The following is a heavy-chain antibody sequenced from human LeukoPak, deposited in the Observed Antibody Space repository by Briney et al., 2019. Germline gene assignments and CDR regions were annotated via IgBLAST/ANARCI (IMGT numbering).Heavy chain of an antibody. CDR3: ARDGRGITAAGSPLVFDY. D-gene: IGHD6-13*01. J-gene: IGHJ4*02. Sequence: GGSLRLSCAASGFTFSSYWMSWVRQAPGRGLEWVSVMYSGGSTYYADSVKGRFTISRDNSKNTLYLQMNSLRAEDTAVYYCARDGRGITAAGSPLVFDYWGQGTLVTVSS. CDR1: GFTFSSYW. CDR2: MYSGGST. V-gene: IGHV3-53*01.